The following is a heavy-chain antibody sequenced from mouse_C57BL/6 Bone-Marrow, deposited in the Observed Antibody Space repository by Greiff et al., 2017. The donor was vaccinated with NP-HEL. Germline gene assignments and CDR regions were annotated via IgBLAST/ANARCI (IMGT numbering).Heavy chain of an antibody. CDR3: TLYDEGY. Sequence: EVQLQQSGAELVRPGASVKLSCTASGFNIKDDYMHWVKQRPEQGLEWIGWIDPENGDTEYASKFQGKATITADTSSNTAYRQLSSLTSEDTAVYYCTLYDEGYWGQGTTLTVSS. J-gene: IGHJ2*01. V-gene: IGHV14-4*01. D-gene: IGHD2-12*01. CDR2: IDPENGDT. CDR1: GFNIKDDY.